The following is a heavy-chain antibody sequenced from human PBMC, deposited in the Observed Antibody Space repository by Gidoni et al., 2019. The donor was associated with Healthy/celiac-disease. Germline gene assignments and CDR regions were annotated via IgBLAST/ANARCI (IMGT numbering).Heavy chain of an antibody. J-gene: IGHJ3*02. CDR1: GGTFSSYT. Sequence: QVQLVQSGAEVKKPGSSVKVSCKASGGTFSSYTISWVRQAPGQGLEWMGRIIPILGIANYAQKFQGRVTITADKSTSTAYMELSSLRSEDTTVYYCARDYGGNSGAPGAFDIWGQGTMVTVSS. CDR2: IIPILGIA. D-gene: IGHD4-17*01. V-gene: IGHV1-69*08. CDR3: ARDYGGNSGAPGAFDI.